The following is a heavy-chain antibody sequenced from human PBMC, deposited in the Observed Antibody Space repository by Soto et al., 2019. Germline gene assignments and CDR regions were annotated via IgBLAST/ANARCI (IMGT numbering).Heavy chain of an antibody. J-gene: IGHJ6*03. CDR2: INHSGST. V-gene: IGHV4-34*01. CDR3: ARCYDFILHQNHYYMDV. Sequence: QCGAGLTKPSETLSLTCAVYGGSFSGYYWSLIRQPPGKGLEWIGEINHSGSTNYNPSLKSRVTISVDTSKNQFSLKLSSVTAADTAVYYCARCYDFILHQNHYYMDVWGKGTTVTVSS. D-gene: IGHD3-3*01. CDR1: GGSFSGYY.